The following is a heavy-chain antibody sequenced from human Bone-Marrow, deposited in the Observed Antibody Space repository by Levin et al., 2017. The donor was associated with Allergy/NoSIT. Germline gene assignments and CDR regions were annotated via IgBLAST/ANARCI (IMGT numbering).Heavy chain of an antibody. CDR1: GFTFSSYA. Sequence: GESLKISCAASGFTFSSYAMHWVRQAPGKGLEWVAVISYDGSNKYYADSVKGRFTISRDNSKNTLYLQMNSLRAEDTAVYYCASPTSYYDFWSGYYNWGQGTLVTVSS. J-gene: IGHJ4*02. D-gene: IGHD3-3*01. CDR3: ASPTSYYDFWSGYYN. V-gene: IGHV3-30-3*01. CDR2: ISYDGSNK.